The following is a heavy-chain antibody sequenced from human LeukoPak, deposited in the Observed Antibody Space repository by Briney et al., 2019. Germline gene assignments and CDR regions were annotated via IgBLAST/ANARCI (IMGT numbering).Heavy chain of an antibody. CDR1: GFTFSGSA. Sequence: PGGSLKLSCAASGFTFSGSAMHWVRQASAKGLEWVGRIRSIANSYATAYAASVKGRFTVSRDDSKNTAYLQMNSLKTEDTAVYYCSSSLWFGELLKAFDLWGRGTLVTVSS. J-gene: IGHJ2*01. V-gene: IGHV3-73*01. CDR2: IRSIANSYAT. D-gene: IGHD3-10*01. CDR3: SSSLWFGELLKAFDL.